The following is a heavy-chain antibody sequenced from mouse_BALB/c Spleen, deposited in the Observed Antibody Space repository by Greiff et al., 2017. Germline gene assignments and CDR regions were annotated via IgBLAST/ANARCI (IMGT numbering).Heavy chain of an antibody. J-gene: IGHJ1*01. CDR1: GDSITSGY. D-gene: IGHD1-1*01. CDR2: ISYSGST. V-gene: IGHV3-8*02. CDR3: ARRDYGSSYWYFDV. Sequence: DVMLVESGPSLVKPSQTLSLTCSVTGDSITSGYWNWIRKFPGNKLEYMGYISYSGSTYYNPSLKSRISITRDTSKNQYYLQLNSVTTEDTATYYCARRDYGSSYWYFDVWGAGTTVTVSS.